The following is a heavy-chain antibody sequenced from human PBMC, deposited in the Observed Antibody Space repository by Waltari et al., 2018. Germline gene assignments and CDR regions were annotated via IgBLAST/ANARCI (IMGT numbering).Heavy chain of an antibody. J-gene: IGHJ6*02. CDR1: GYTSTSYA. V-gene: IGHV1-3*01. CDR3: ARDHGSGSYYKLGIDV. Sequence: QVQLVQSGAEVRKHGASVKVSCTASGYTSTSYAMHWVRQAPGQRLEWMGWINAGNGNTKYSQKFQGRVTITRDTSASTAYMELSSLRSEDTAVYYCARDHGSGSYYKLGIDVWGQGTTVTVSS. CDR2: INAGNGNT. D-gene: IGHD3-10*01.